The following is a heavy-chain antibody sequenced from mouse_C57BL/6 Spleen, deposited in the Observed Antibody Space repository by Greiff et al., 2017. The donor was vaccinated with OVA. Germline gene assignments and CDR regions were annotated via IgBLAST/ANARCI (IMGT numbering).Heavy chain of an antibody. V-gene: IGHV2-2*01. D-gene: IGHD1-1*01. Sequence: VQLQQSGPGLVQPSQSLSITCTVSGFSLTSYGVHWVRQSPGKGLEWLGVIWSGGSTDYNAAFISGLSISKDNSKSQVFFKMNSLQADDTAIYYCARSYYGSSYGWYFDVWGTGTTVTVSS. CDR1: GFSLTSYG. CDR2: IWSGGST. J-gene: IGHJ1*03. CDR3: ARSYYGSSYGWYFDV.